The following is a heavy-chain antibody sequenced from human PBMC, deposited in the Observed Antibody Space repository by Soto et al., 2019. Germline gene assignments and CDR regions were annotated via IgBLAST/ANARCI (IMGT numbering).Heavy chain of an antibody. Sequence: ETLSLTCAVYGGSFSGYYWSWIRQPPGKGLGWIGEINHSGSTNYNPSLKSRVTISVDTSKNQFSLKLSSVTAADTAVYYCARGRQLVLGRYYYYYGMDVWGQGTTVTVSS. CDR3: ARGRQLVLGRYYYYYGMDV. CDR2: INHSGST. V-gene: IGHV4-34*01. CDR1: GGSFSGYY. J-gene: IGHJ6*02. D-gene: IGHD6-6*01.